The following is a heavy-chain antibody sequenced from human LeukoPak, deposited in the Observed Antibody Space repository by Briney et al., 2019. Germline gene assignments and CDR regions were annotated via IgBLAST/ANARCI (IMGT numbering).Heavy chain of an antibody. Sequence: SETLSLTCTVSGGFVSSGSYYWSWIRQPPGEGLEWIGYIYYSASTNYNPSLKSRVTISVDTSNNQFSLKLSSVTAADTAVYYCARGSRGYSYGWGQGTLVTVSS. CDR2: IYYSAST. CDR1: GGFVSSGSYY. CDR3: ARGSRGYSYG. V-gene: IGHV4-61*01. J-gene: IGHJ4*02. D-gene: IGHD5-18*01.